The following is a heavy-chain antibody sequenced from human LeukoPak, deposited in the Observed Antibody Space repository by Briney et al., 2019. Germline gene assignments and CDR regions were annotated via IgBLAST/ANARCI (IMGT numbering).Heavy chain of an antibody. CDR2: IGSKANSYGT. D-gene: IGHD3-22*01. CDR1: GFTFSGSA. Sequence: GGSLKLSRAASGFTFSGSAMHWVRQASGKGLEWVGRIGSKANSYGTAYAASVKGRFTISRDDSKNTAYLQINSLKTEDTAVYYCTSTYYYDSSSYSHCGYWGQGTLVTVSS. CDR3: TSTYYYDSSSYSHCGY. J-gene: IGHJ4*02. V-gene: IGHV3-73*01.